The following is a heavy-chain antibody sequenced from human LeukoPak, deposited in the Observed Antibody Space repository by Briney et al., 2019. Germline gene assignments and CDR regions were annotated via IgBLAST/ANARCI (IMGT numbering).Heavy chain of an antibody. D-gene: IGHD3-22*01. J-gene: IGHJ4*02. CDR2: FNPNSGGT. V-gene: IGHV1-2*04. CDR3: ARGSPYYYDSSGYDPPDY. Sequence: ASVKVSCKASGYTFTGYYMHWVRQAPGQGLEWMGWFNPNSGGTNYAQKFQGWVTMTRDTSISTAYMELSRLRSDDTAVYYCARGSPYYYDSSGYDPPDYWGQGTLVTVSS. CDR1: GYTFTGYY.